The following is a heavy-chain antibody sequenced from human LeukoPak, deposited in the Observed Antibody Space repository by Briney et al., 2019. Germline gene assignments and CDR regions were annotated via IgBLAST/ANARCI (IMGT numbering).Heavy chain of an antibody. J-gene: IGHJ5*02. CDR3: AHPTEYSSSWYGNWFDP. D-gene: IGHD6-13*01. Sequence: GGSLRLSCAASGVTFSSYGMHWARQAPGKGLEWVAFIRYDGSNKYYADSLKGRFTISRDNSKNTLYLQMNSLRAEDTAVYYCAHPTEYSSSWYGNWFDPWGQGTLVTVSS. V-gene: IGHV3-30*02. CDR2: IRYDGSNK. CDR1: GVTFSSYG.